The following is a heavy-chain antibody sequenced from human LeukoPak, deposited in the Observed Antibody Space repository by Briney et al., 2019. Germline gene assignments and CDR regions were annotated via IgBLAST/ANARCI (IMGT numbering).Heavy chain of an antibody. Sequence: GGSLRLFCAASGFSFSTYGMHWVRQAPGKGLEWVAVIWNVGTNTYYADCVKCRFTISRDNCKNQLYLQMNTVVCKDTGGYYCAGDTLRGGDYYFDSWGQRTLVIVPS. J-gene: IGHJ4*02. D-gene: IGHD3-16*01. CDR1: GFSFSTYG. CDR3: AGDTLRGGDYYFDS. CDR2: IWNVGTNT. V-gene: IGHV3-33*01.